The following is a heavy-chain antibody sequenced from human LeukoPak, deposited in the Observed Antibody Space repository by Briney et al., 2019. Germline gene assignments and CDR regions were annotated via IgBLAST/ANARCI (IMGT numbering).Heavy chain of an antibody. CDR2: INHSGST. J-gene: IGHJ3*02. V-gene: IGHV4-39*07. CDR3: ARRAKRITIFGVVIIGAFDI. D-gene: IGHD3-3*01. CDR1: GCSISSSGYY. Sequence: SETLSLTCTVSGCSISSSGYYWVWIRQPPGKGLEWIGEINHSGSTNYNPSLKSRVTISVDTSKNQFSLKLSSVTAADTAVYYCARRAKRITIFGVVIIGAFDIWGQGTMVTVSS.